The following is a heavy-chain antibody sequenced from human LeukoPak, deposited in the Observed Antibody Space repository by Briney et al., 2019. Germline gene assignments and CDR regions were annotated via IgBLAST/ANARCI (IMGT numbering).Heavy chain of an antibody. CDR1: GGTFSSYA. D-gene: IGHD5-12*01. CDR2: LIPIFGTA. Sequence: SVKVSCKASGGTFSSYAISWVRQAPGQGLEWMGGLIPIFGTANYAQKFQGRVTITADESTSTAYMELSSLRSEDTAVYYCARDVASGHGYERYFDYWGQGTLVTVSS. CDR3: ARDVASGHGYERYFDY. J-gene: IGHJ4*02. V-gene: IGHV1-69*13.